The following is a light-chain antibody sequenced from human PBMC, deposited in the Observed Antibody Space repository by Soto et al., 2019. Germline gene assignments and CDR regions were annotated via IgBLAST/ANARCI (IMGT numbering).Light chain of an antibody. Sequence: QSVPTQPPSVSGAPGQRVTISCTGSSSNIGAGYAVHWYQQLPGTAPKLLIYGNSNRPSGVPDRFSGSKSGTSASLAITGLQAEDEADYYCQSYDSSLSSYVFGTGTKVTVL. CDR2: GNS. V-gene: IGLV1-40*01. CDR3: QSYDSSLSSYV. J-gene: IGLJ1*01. CDR1: SSNIGAGYA.